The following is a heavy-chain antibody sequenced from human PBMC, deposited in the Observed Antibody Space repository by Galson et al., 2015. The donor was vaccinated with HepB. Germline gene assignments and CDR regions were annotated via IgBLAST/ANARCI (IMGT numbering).Heavy chain of an antibody. Sequence: SVKVSCKASGGTFSSYGISWVRQAPGQGLEWMGWISAYNGNTNYAQKLQGRVTMTTDTSTSTAYMELRSLRSDDTAVYYCARAPPDYDSSGRLFDPWGQGTLVTVSS. CDR1: GGTFSSYG. V-gene: IGHV1-18*04. CDR2: ISAYNGNT. J-gene: IGHJ5*02. CDR3: ARAPPDYDSSGRLFDP. D-gene: IGHD3-22*01.